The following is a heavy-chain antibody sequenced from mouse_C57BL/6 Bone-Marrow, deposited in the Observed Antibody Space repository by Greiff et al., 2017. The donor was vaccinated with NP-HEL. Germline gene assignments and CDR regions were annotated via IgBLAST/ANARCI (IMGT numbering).Heavy chain of an antibody. Sequence: EVQLQESGAELVRPGASVKLSCTASGFNIKDDYMHWVKQRPEQGLEWIGWIDPENGDTESASKFQGKATITADTSSNTAYLQLSSLTSEDTAVYYCTTFYFDYWGQGTTLTVSS. J-gene: IGHJ2*01. CDR2: IDPENGDT. V-gene: IGHV14-4*01. CDR3: TTFYFDY. CDR1: GFNIKDDY.